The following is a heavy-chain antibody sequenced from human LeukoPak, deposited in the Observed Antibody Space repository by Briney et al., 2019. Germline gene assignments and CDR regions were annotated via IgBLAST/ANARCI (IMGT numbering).Heavy chain of an antibody. CDR1: EFIVSINY. V-gene: IGHV3-53*01. J-gene: IGHJ4*02. CDR3: ARGGGTRKWPFDY. Sequence: GGSLRLSCAASEFIVSINYMTWVRQAPGKGLEWVSLIYSRGDTKYADSVKGRFTISRDNSKNTLYLQMSSLRTEDTAVYYCARGGGTRKWPFDYWGLGTLVTVSS. CDR2: IYSRGDT. D-gene: IGHD3-16*01.